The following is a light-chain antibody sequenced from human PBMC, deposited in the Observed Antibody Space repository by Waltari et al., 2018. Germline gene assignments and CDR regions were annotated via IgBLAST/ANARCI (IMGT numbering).Light chain of an antibody. V-gene: IGKV3-20*01. J-gene: IGKJ1*01. CDR3: QHYLRLPVS. CDR2: GAS. Sequence: EIVLTHPPSTLSLSPGERTTLSCRASQSVGRTLAWYQQRPGQAPRLLIYGASSRAADIPDRFAGSGSGTDFSLTINRLEPEDFAVYYCQHYLRLPVSFGQGTKVEIK. CDR1: QSVGRT.